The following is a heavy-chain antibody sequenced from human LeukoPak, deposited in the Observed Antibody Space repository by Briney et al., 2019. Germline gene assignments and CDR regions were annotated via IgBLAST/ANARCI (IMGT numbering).Heavy chain of an antibody. V-gene: IGHV3-21*01. J-gene: IGHJ4*02. CDR2: ISGSSSYI. CDR1: GFTFSTYS. D-gene: IGHD1-7*01. CDR3: ARVSNWNSPDY. Sequence: PGGSLRLSCAASGFTFSTYSMNWVRQAPGKGLEWVSSISGSSSYIYYADSVKGRFTISRDNAKNTLYLQMNSLRAEDTAVYYCARVSNWNSPDYWGQGTLVTVSS.